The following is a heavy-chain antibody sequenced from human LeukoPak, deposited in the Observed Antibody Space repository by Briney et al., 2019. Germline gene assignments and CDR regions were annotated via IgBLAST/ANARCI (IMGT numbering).Heavy chain of an antibody. V-gene: IGHV3-23*01. Sequence: GGSRRLSCAASGFTFSSYAMSWVRQAPGKGMEWVSGISGGGSSTDYADSVKGRFTISRDNSKNTLFLQMNSLRAEDTALYYCAAIPAAIQKITFWGQGTTVTVSS. CDR2: ISGGGSST. D-gene: IGHD2-2*01. CDR1: GFTFSSYA. J-gene: IGHJ6*02. CDR3: AAIPAAIQKITF.